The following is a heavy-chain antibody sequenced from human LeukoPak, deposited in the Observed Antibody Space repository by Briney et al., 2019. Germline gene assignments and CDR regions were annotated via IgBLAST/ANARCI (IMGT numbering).Heavy chain of an antibody. CDR3: ARDRAVGATSLGY. CDR2: ISSSSSYI. Sequence: PGGSLRLSCAASGLTFSSSGMSWVRQAPGKGLEWVSSISSSSSYIYYADSVKGRFTISRDNAKNSLYLQMNSLRAEDTAVYYCARDRAVGATSLGYWGQGTLVTVSS. D-gene: IGHD1-26*01. J-gene: IGHJ4*02. CDR1: GLTFSSSG. V-gene: IGHV3-21*01.